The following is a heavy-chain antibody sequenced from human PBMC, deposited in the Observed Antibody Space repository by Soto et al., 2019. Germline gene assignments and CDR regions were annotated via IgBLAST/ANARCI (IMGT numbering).Heavy chain of an antibody. D-gene: IGHD1-7*01. CDR3: ARRNNVNYFNYFDY. V-gene: IGHV4-61*01. CDR2: FYYSGYT. Sequence: QAQLQESGPGLVKPPETLSLTCTVSGDSVSSASYYWSWIRQPPGKGLEWIGYFYYSGYTNYNPSLKSRVIMTLDTSKSQFSLKLNSVTAADTAVYYCARRNNVNYFNYFDYWGQGILVTVSS. CDR1: GDSVSSASYY. J-gene: IGHJ4*02.